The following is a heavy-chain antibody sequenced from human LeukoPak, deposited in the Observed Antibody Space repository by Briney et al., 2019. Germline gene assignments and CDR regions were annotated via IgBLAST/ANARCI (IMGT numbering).Heavy chain of an antibody. CDR2: IKQDGSEN. V-gene: IGHV3-7*04. D-gene: IGHD3-22*01. CDR1: GFTFSSYW. Sequence: GGSLRLSCAASGFTFSSYWMSWVRQAPGKGLEWVANIKQDGSENYYVDSVRGRFTISRDNAKNSLYLQMNNVRAEDTAVYHCARDRNAYDSSDYWGQGTLVTVSS. CDR3: ARDRNAYDSSDY. J-gene: IGHJ4*02.